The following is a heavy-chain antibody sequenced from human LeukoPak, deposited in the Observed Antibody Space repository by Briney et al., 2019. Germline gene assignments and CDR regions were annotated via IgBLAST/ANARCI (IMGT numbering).Heavy chain of an antibody. CDR2: INYSGTT. Sequence: PSETLSLTCAVNGGAFSGYYWSWIRQSPEQGLVWIGEINYSGTTISNPSLESRVSMPMDLTRKRFSLELTSVTAADTAVYYCARRGEWTAWNFDYWAQGSLVTVSS. V-gene: IGHV4-34*01. D-gene: IGHD3/OR15-3a*01. J-gene: IGHJ4*02. CDR3: ARRGEWTAWNFDY. CDR1: GGAFSGYY.